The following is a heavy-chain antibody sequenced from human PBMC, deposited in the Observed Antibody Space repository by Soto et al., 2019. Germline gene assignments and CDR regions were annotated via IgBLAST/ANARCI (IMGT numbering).Heavy chain of an antibody. D-gene: IGHD2-2*01. CDR1: GGSISSSSYY. Sequence: QLQLQESGPGLVKPSETLSLTCTVSGGSISSSSYYWGWIRQPPGEGLEWIASIYYSGSTYYNPSLKSRVTISVDTSKNEFSLKLSSVTAADTAVYFCARLPYCSSTTCYFANYWGQGTLVTVSS. J-gene: IGHJ4*02. CDR3: ARLPYCSSTTCYFANY. V-gene: IGHV4-39*01. CDR2: IYYSGST.